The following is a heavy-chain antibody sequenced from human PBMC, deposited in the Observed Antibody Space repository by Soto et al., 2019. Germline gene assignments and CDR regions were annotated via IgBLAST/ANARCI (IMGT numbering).Heavy chain of an antibody. V-gene: IGHV4-31*03. CDR3: ASSPTVTTPSFDP. CDR2: LYYTGST. D-gene: IGHD4-4*01. CDR1: GGSISSGGYY. Sequence: PSETLSLTCTVSGGSISSGGYYWSWIRQHPGKGLEWIGFLYYTGSTYYNPSLKSRLTISMDTSKNQFSLNLRSVTAADTAVYYCASSPTVTTPSFDPWGQGTLVTVPS. J-gene: IGHJ5*02.